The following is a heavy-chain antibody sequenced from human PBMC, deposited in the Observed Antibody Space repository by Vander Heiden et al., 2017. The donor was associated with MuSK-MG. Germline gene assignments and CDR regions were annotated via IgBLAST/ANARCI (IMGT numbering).Heavy chain of an antibody. J-gene: IGHJ6*03. D-gene: IGHD2-8*01. V-gene: IGHV1-2*02. Sequence: QVQLVQSGAEVKKPGASVKVSCKPSGYIFTGYYIPWVRQAPGQGLEWMGWINPNSGDTNYAQKFQGRVTMTRDTSISTAYMAVSGLTSDDTAVYYCARGGYCTNFVCPDRDYRDYHYYYMDVWGKGTTVTVSS. CDR2: INPNSGDT. CDR3: ARGGYCTNFVCPDRDYRDYHYYYMDV. CDR1: GYIFTGYY.